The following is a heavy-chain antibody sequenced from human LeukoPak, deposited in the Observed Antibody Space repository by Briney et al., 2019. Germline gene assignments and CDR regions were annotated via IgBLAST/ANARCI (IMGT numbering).Heavy chain of an antibody. CDR3: AKGIYYDSSGSFYFDY. CDR2: ISGSGDNT. Sequence: PGGSLRLSCAASGFTFSSYAMSWVRQAPGKGLEWVSGISGSGDNTYYADSVRGRFTISIDNSKNTLYVQVNSLGTEDTAAYYCAKGIYYDSSGSFYFDYWGQGTLVTVSS. CDR1: GFTFSSYA. D-gene: IGHD3-22*01. V-gene: IGHV3-23*01. J-gene: IGHJ4*02.